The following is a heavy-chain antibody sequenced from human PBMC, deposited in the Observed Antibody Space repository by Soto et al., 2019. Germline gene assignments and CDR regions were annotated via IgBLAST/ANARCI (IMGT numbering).Heavy chain of an antibody. D-gene: IGHD3-10*01. CDR2: ISYDGSNK. CDR1: GFTFSSYG. V-gene: IGHV3-30*18. Sequence: QVQLVESGGGVVQPGRSLRLSCAASGFTFSSYGMHWVRQAPGKGLEWVAVISYDGSNKYYADSVKGRFTISRDNSKNTLYLKMNSLRAEDTAVYYCAKDRYGSGRHNYYGMDVWGQGTTVTVSS. J-gene: IGHJ6*02. CDR3: AKDRYGSGRHNYYGMDV.